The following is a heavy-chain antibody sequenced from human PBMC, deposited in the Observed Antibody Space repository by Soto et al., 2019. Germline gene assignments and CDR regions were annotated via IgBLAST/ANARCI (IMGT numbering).Heavy chain of an antibody. CDR3: AGLTYYYDSSGYYCNYYGMDV. CDR2: IIPIFGTA. Sequence: GASVKVSCKASGGTFSSYAISWVRQAPGQGLEWMGGIIPIFGTANYAQKFQGRVTITADESTSTAYMELSSLRSEDTAVYYCAGLTYYYDSSGYYCNYYGMDVWGQGTTVTVSS. J-gene: IGHJ6*02. D-gene: IGHD3-22*01. CDR1: GGTFSSYA. V-gene: IGHV1-69*13.